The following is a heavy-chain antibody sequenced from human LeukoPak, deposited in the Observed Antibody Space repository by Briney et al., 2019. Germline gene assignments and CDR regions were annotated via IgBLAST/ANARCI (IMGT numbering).Heavy chain of an antibody. D-gene: IGHD3-22*01. Sequence: PSETLSLTCTVSGGSISSGGYYWSWIRQPPGKGLEWIGYIYHSGSTYYNPSLKSRVTTSVDRSKNQFSLKLSSVTAADTAVYYCARVKKDSSGYYYYYYGMDVWGQGTTVTVSS. J-gene: IGHJ6*02. V-gene: IGHV4-30-2*01. CDR1: GGSISSGGYY. CDR2: IYHSGST. CDR3: ARVKKDSSGYYYYYYGMDV.